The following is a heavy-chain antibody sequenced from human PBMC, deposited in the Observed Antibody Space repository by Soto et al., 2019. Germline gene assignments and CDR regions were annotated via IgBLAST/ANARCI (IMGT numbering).Heavy chain of an antibody. CDR3: AKIFYDDYYYDSSDPHYVYFDY. J-gene: IGHJ4*02. CDR2: ISGSGGST. Sequence: PGGSLRLSCAASGFTFSSYAMSWVRQAPGKGLEWVSAISGSGGSTYYADSVKGRFTISRDNSKNTLCLQMNSLRAEDTAVYYCAKIFYDDYYYDSSDPHYVYFDYWGQGTLVTVSS. V-gene: IGHV3-23*01. D-gene: IGHD3-22*01. CDR1: GFTFSSYA.